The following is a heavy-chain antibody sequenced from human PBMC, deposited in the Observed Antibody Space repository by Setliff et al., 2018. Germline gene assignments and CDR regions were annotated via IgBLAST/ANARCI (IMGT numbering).Heavy chain of an antibody. CDR1: GGSISSGVYY. CDR2: IYHGGKT. CDR3: ARTGTYRYFDS. V-gene: IGHV4-39*01. J-gene: IGHJ4*02. Sequence: SETLSLTCTDSGGSISSGVYYWGWIRQPPGKGLEWIWRIYHGGKTYYNTSLESRLTISVDTSKNQFYLKLRSVTAADTAVYYCARTGTYRYFDSWGQGTLVTVSS. D-gene: IGHD1-1*01.